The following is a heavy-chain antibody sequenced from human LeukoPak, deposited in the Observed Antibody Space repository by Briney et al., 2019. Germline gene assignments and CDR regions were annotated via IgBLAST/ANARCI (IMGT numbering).Heavy chain of an antibody. CDR2: IKQDGSEK. CDR3: AREFSMIVVVITTALDY. D-gene: IGHD3-22*01. Sequence: GGSLRLSCAASGFTFSSYWMSWVRQAPGKGLEWVANIKQDGSEKYYVDSVKGRFTISRDSAKNSLYLQMNSLRAEDTAVYYCAREFSMIVVVITTALDYWGQGTLVTVSS. V-gene: IGHV3-7*03. CDR1: GFTFSSYW. J-gene: IGHJ4*02.